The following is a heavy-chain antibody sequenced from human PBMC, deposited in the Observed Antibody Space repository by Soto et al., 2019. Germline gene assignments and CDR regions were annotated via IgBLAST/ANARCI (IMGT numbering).Heavy chain of an antibody. Sequence: EVQLLESGGGLVQPGGSLRLSCAASGFTFSNYAMTWVRQGPGKGLEWVSGISGSGGRSYYADSVKGRFTISRDNSKSKLYLHRNSLRAEDTAVYYCAKAYFVWSSEQPYYFDYWGKGTLVTVSS. J-gene: IGHJ4*02. CDR3: AKAYFVWSSEQPYYFDY. D-gene: IGHD3-16*01. V-gene: IGHV3-23*01. CDR1: GFTFSNYA. CDR2: ISGSGGRS.